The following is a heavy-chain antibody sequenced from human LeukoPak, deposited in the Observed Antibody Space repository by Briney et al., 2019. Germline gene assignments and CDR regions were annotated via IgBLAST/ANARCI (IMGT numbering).Heavy chain of an antibody. CDR3: ARGSYGYDHYFDY. D-gene: IGHD5-18*01. CDR1: GFTFSSYA. Sequence: GGSLRLSCAASGFTFSSYAMHWVRQAPGKGLEWVAVISYDGSNKYYADSVKGRFTISRDNSKNTLYLQMNSLRAEDTAVYYCARGSYGYDHYFDYWGQGTLVTVSS. CDR2: ISYDGSNK. V-gene: IGHV3-30*04. J-gene: IGHJ4*02.